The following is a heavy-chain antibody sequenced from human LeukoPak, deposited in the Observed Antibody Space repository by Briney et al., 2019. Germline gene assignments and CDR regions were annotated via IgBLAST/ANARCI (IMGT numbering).Heavy chain of an antibody. CDR3: TRGGLGDYDFWSGYF. J-gene: IGHJ4*02. V-gene: IGHV3-66*02. CDR2: IYSGGNT. CDR1: GFTFSSYS. Sequence: GGSLRLSCAASGFTFSSYSMNWVRQAPGKGLEWVSVIYSGGNTNYADSVKGRFTISRDNSKNTLYLQMNSLRSEDTAVYYCTRGGLGDYDFWSGYFWGQGTLVTVSS. D-gene: IGHD3-3*01.